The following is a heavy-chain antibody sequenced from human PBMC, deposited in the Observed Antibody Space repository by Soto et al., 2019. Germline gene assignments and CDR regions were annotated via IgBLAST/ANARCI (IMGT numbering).Heavy chain of an antibody. D-gene: IGHD2-2*01. CDR2: INPNSGGT. CDR3: ARGKIVVVPAASPWFDP. V-gene: IGHV1-2*04. Sequence: ASVKVSCKASGYTFTGYYMHWVRQAPGQGLEWMGWINPNSGGTNYAQKFQGWVTMTRDTSISTAYMELSRLRSDDTAVYYCARGKIVVVPAASPWFDPWGRGTLVTVSS. CDR1: GYTFTGYY. J-gene: IGHJ5*02.